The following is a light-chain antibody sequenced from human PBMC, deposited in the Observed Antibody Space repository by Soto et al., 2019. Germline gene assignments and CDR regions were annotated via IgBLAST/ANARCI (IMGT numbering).Light chain of an antibody. CDR2: SNN. J-gene: IGLJ3*02. V-gene: IGLV1-44*01. CDR1: SSNIGSHI. Sequence: QSVLTQPPSASGTPGQRVTISCSGSSSNIGSHIVNWYQQLPGTAPKLLIYSNNQWPSGVPDRFSGSKSGTSASLVISGLQSEDEADYYCAACDDSLNGVVFGGGTKVTVL. CDR3: AACDDSLNGVV.